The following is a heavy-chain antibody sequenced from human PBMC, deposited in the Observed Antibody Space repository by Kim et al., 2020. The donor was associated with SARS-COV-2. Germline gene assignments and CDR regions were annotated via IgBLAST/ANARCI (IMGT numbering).Heavy chain of an antibody. J-gene: IGHJ6*02. CDR3: ACTLRIAASYYYYGMDV. CDR1: GFTFSSYW. V-gene: IGHV3-7*03. CDR2: IKQDGSEK. Sequence: GGSLRLSCTASGFTFSSYWMSWVRQAPGKGLEWVANIKQDGSEKYYVDSVKGRFTISRDNAKNSLYLQMNSLRAEDTAVYYCACTLRIAASYYYYGMDVWGQGTTVTVSS. D-gene: IGHD6-13*01.